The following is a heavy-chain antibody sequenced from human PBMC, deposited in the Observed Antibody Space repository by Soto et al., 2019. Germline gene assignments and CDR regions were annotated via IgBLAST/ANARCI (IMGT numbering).Heavy chain of an antibody. CDR2: IWYDASNE. CDR1: GFTFSIYG. D-gene: IGHD1-26*01. V-gene: IGHV3-33*01. J-gene: IGHJ4*02. Sequence: PGLSLRLSFLASGFTFSIYGLHWFRQAPGPGLEWVAVIWYDASNEYYADSVKGRFTISRDNTKNTMYLQMNSLRAEDTAVYDSQSDHIGPGSFDYCGKVTLVTV. CDR3: QSDHIGPGSFDY.